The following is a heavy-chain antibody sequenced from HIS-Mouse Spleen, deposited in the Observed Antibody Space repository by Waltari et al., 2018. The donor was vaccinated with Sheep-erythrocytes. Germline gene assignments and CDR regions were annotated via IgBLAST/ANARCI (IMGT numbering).Heavy chain of an antibody. CDR2: INPDSGGK. J-gene: IGHJ3*02. D-gene: IGHD3-3*01. Sequence: QVQLVQSGAEVKKPGASVKVSCNASGYTFTGYYMHWVRQAPGQGLEWMGWINPDSGGKNYEQKFQGRVTMTRDTAISTAYMELSRLRSDDTAVYYCARGYYDFWSGSALGAFDIWGQGTMVTVSS. CDR3: ARGYYDFWSGSALGAFDI. V-gene: IGHV1-2*02. CDR1: GYTFTGYY.